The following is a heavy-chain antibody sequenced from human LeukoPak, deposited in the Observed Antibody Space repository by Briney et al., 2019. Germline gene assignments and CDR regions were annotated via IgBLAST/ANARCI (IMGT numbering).Heavy chain of an antibody. CDR1: GFTFSSYG. V-gene: IGHV3-30*03. J-gene: IGHJ4*02. CDR3: ARDSHYYDSSGPLGY. D-gene: IGHD3-22*01. Sequence: QPGRPLRLSCAASGFTFSSYGMHWVRQAPGKGLEWVAVISYDGSNKYYADSVKGRFTISRDNAKNSLYLQMNSLRAEDTAVYYCARDSHYYDSSGPLGYWGQGTLVTVSS. CDR2: ISYDGSNK.